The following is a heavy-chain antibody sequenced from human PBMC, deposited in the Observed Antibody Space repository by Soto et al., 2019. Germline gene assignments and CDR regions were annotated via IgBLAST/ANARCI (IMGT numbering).Heavy chain of an antibody. CDR1: GGSISSADYY. D-gene: IGHD3-10*02. Sequence: SETLSLTCTVSGGSISSADYYWSWIRQPPGEGLEWIGYIYYSGTTYYNPSLKSRVTMSVDTSKNQFSLKLSSVTAADTAVYYCARSVPRPGSDPWGQGTRVTVSS. J-gene: IGHJ5*02. CDR2: IYYSGTT. CDR3: ARSVPRPGSDP. V-gene: IGHV4-30-4*01.